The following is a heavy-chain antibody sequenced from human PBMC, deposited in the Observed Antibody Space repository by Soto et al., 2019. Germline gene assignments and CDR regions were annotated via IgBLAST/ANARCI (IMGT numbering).Heavy chain of an antibody. CDR1: GYTFSTNG. Sequence: ASGKVSCKASGYTFSTNGVTWVRPAPGQGLEWMGWISTYNGATNYAQKFQGRVTMTTDPSTSTAYMELRSLRSDDTAVYYCARRYSVPSWLDPWVQGTLITL. J-gene: IGHJ5*02. V-gene: IGHV1-18*01. CDR2: ISTYNGAT. D-gene: IGHD6-13*01. CDR3: ARRYSVPSWLDP.